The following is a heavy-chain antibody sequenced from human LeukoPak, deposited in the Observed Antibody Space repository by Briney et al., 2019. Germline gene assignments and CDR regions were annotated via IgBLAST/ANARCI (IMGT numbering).Heavy chain of an antibody. V-gene: IGHV4-38-2*02. CDR1: GYSISSGYY. J-gene: IGHJ4*02. CDR3: ARELAPYYDFWSGSNYFDY. CDR2: IYHSGST. D-gene: IGHD3-3*01. Sequence: SETLSLTCTVSGYSISSGYYWGWIRQPPGKGLEWIGSIYHSGSTYYNPSLKSRVTMSVDTSKNQFSLKLSSVTAADTAVYYCARELAPYYDFWSGSNYFDYWGQGTLVTVSS.